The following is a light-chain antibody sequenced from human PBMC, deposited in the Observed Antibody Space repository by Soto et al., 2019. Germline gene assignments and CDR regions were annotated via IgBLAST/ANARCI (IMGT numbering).Light chain of an antibody. J-gene: IGLJ1*01. CDR2: DVS. V-gene: IGLV2-14*01. CDR1: SSDVGGYNY. Sequence: LTQPASVSGSPGQSITISCTGTSSDVGGYNYVSWYQQHPGKAPKLMIYDVSNRPSGVSNRFSGSKSGNTASLTISGLQAEDEDDYNCSSYTSSWVFGTGTKVTVL. CDR3: SSYTSSWV.